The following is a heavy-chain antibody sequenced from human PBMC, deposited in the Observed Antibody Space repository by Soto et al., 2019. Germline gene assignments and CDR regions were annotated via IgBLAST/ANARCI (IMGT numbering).Heavy chain of an antibody. V-gene: IGHV4-31*03. CDR2: IYYSGST. Sequence: PSETLSLTCTVSGGSISSGGYYWSWIRQHPGKGLEWIGYIYYSGSTYYNPSLKSRVTISVDTSKNQFSLKLSSVTAADTAVYYCARAPGPGYCSGGSCYSDAFDIWGQGTMVTVSS. D-gene: IGHD2-15*01. J-gene: IGHJ3*02. CDR1: GGSISSGGYY. CDR3: ARAPGPGYCSGGSCYSDAFDI.